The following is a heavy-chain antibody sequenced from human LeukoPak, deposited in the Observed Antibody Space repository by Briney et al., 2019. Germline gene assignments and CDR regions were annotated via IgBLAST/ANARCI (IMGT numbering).Heavy chain of an antibody. D-gene: IGHD3-10*01. CDR1: GFTFDDYG. Sequence: PGGSLRLSCAASGFTFDDYGMSWVRQAPGKGLELVSGINWNCGSTGYADSVKGRFTISRDNAKNSLYLQLNSLRAEDTALYYCARGLGVAPEASLGYWGQGTLVTVSS. CDR3: ARGLGVAPEASLGY. CDR2: INWNCGST. V-gene: IGHV3-20*04. J-gene: IGHJ4*02.